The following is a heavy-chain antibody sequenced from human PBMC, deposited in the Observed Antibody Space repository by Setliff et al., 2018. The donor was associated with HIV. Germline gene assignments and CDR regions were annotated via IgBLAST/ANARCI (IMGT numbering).Heavy chain of an antibody. V-gene: IGHV3-33*08. D-gene: IGHD3-22*01. Sequence: PGGSLRLSCAASGFTFSSHGMNWVRQAPGKGLAWVAVIWYDGSNKYYADSVKGRFTISRDNSKNTLYLQMNSLRAEDTAVYYCARDRYYYDSSGYYGFYFDYWGQGTLVTVSS. CDR3: ARDRYYYDSSGYYGFYFDY. CDR1: GFTFSSHG. J-gene: IGHJ4*02. CDR2: IWYDGSNK.